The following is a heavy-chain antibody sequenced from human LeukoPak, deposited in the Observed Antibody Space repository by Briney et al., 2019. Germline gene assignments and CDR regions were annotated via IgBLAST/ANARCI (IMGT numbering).Heavy chain of an antibody. V-gene: IGHV1-24*01. CDR1: GYTLTELS. J-gene: IGHJ4*02. D-gene: IGHD3-9*01. Sequence: ASVELSCKVSGYTLTELSMHWVRQAPGKGLEWMGGFDPEDGETIYAQNIQGRVTMTEDTSTDTAYMELSSLRSEDTAVYYCATTPRYFDWLLAIDYWGQGTLVTVSS. CDR2: FDPEDGET. CDR3: ATTPRYFDWLLAIDY.